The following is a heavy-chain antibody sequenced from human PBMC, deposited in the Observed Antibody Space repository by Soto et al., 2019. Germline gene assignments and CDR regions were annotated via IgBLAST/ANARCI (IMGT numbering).Heavy chain of an antibody. D-gene: IGHD6-13*01. Sequence: RQMPGKGLEWMGRIHPSDSFTNYSPSFQGHVTISVDKSINTAYLQWSSLKASDTAMYYCATWASRGSLYWGQGTLVTVSS. CDR3: ATWASRGSLY. V-gene: IGHV5-10-1*01. CDR2: IHPSDSFT. J-gene: IGHJ4*02.